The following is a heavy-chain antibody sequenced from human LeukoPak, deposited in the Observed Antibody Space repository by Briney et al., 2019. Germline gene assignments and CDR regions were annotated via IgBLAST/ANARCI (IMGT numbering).Heavy chain of an antibody. J-gene: IGHJ4*02. D-gene: IGHD6-13*01. Sequence: ASVKVSCKASGYTFTSYGISWVRQAPGQGLEWMGWISAYNGNTNYAQKLQGRVTMTTDTSTSTAYMELRSLRSDDTAVYYCARKNLGSWCFVNSFGYFDYWGQGTLVTVSS. CDR3: ARKNLGSWCFVNSFGYFDY. CDR2: ISAYNGNT. CDR1: GYTFTSYG. V-gene: IGHV1-18*01.